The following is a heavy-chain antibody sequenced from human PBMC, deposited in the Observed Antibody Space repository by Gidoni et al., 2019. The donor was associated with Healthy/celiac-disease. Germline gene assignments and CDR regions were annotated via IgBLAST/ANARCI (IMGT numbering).Heavy chain of an antibody. V-gene: IGHV4-39*01. CDR3: ARRSSSGWLFDY. J-gene: IGHJ4*02. D-gene: IGHD6-19*01. CDR1: GGSISSSSYY. Sequence: QLQLQESGPGLVKPSETLSLTCTVSGGSISSSSYYWGWIRQPPGKGLEWIGSIYYSGSTYYNPSLKSRVTISVDTSKNQFSLKLSSVTAADTAVYYCARRSSSGWLFDYWGQGTLVTVSS. CDR2: IYYSGST.